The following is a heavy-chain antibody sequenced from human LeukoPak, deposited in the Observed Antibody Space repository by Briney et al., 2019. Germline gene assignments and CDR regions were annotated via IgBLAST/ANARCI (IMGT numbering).Heavy chain of an antibody. J-gene: IGHJ4*02. Sequence: SETLSLTCTVSGGSISTYYWSWIRQPPGKGLEWIGYIFYTGSTNYNPSLKSRVTISIDTSKNQFSLRLSSVTAADAAVYYCAGKWPNSYACDYWGQGTLVTVSS. D-gene: IGHD5-18*01. CDR2: IFYTGST. V-gene: IGHV4-59*01. CDR3: AGKWPNSYACDY. CDR1: GGSISTYY.